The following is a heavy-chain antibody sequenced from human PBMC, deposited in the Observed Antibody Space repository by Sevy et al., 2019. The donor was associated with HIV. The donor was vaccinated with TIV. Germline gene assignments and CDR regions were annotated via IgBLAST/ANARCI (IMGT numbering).Heavy chain of an antibody. V-gene: IGHV3-33*01. J-gene: IGHJ3*02. CDR1: GFTFSNYG. CDR2: IWNDITNK. Sequence: GGSLRLSCVASGFTFSNYGMHWVRQAPGKGLEWVATIWNDITNKYYADSAKGRFTISRDNSKNTLYLQMNSLRAEDTEVYYCASLPNECYDRGGYSGDDAFDIWGQGTMVTVSS. D-gene: IGHD3-22*01. CDR3: ASLPNECYDRGGYSGDDAFDI.